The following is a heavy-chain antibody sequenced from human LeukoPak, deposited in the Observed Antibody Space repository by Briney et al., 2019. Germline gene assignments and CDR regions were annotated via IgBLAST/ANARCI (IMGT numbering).Heavy chain of an antibody. Sequence: ASVKVSCKASGYTFTSYDTEWVRQATGQGLEWMGSMNPNSGNTGYAQKFKGRITMTRNTSISTAYMELSSLRCEDTAVYYCARGTTKYSSSDWFAPWGQGTPVTVSS. CDR2: MNPNSGNT. J-gene: IGHJ5*02. CDR1: GYTFTSYD. V-gene: IGHV1-8*01. D-gene: IGHD6-13*01. CDR3: ARGTTKYSSSDWFAP.